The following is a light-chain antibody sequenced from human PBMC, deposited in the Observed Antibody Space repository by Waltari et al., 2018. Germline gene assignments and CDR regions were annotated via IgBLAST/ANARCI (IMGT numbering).Light chain of an antibody. Sequence: SCRASQSGSRAVAWYQQKPGQAPKLLIYGASTRATGIPDRFTDSGSGTDFSLTISSLEPEDFAIYFCQHYVRLPATFGQGTKVEIK. CDR3: QHYVRLPAT. CDR1: QSGSRAV. CDR2: GAS. J-gene: IGKJ1*01. V-gene: IGKV3-20*01.